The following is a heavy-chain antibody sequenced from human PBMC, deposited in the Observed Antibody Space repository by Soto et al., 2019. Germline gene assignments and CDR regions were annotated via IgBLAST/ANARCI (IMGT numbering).Heavy chain of an antibody. Sequence: PSETLSLTCAVSGGSISSSNWWSWVRQPPGKGLEWIGEIYHSGSTNYNPSLKSRVTISVDKSKNQFSLKLSSVTAADTAVYYCARVGPNSFPPLPQLWGQGTLVTVSS. J-gene: IGHJ4*02. V-gene: IGHV4-4*02. CDR2: IYHSGST. D-gene: IGHD1-1*01. CDR1: GGSISSSNW. CDR3: ARVGPNSFPPLPQL.